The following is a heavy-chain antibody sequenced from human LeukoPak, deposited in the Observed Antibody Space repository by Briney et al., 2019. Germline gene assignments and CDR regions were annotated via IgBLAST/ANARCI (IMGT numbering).Heavy chain of an antibody. D-gene: IGHD3-9*01. CDR3: ARKRSFDL. V-gene: IGHV4-59*02. Sequence: SETLSLTCTVSGDSVSSYYWSWIRQPPGKRLEWIGCIYYSESATCNPSLKSRVTISLDTSKNQFFLKLSSVTAADTAVYYCARKRSFDLWGQGTLVTVSS. CDR2: IYYSESA. J-gene: IGHJ4*02. CDR1: GDSVSSYY.